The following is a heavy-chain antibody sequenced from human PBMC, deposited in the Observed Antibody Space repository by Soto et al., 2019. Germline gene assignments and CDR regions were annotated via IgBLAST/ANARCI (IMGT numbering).Heavy chain of an antibody. CDR1: GFTFSSYG. CDR3: AKDSPPSATVTRGGSVFDY. D-gene: IGHD4-17*01. V-gene: IGHV3-30*18. CDR2: ISYDGSNK. Sequence: QVQLVESGGGVVQPGGSLSLSCAASGFTFSSYGMHWVRQAPGKGLEWVAVISYDGSNKYYADSVKGRFTISRDNSKNTLYLQMNSLRAEDTAVYYCAKDSPPSATVTRGGSVFDYWGQGTLVTVSS. J-gene: IGHJ4*02.